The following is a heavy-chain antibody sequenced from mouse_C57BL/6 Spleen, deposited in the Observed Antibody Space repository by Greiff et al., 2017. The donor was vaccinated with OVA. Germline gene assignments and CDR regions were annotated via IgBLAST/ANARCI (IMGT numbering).Heavy chain of an antibody. J-gene: IGHJ4*01. CDR1: GFTFSSYA. V-gene: IGHV5-9-1*02. D-gene: IGHD1-1*01. Sequence: EVMLVESGEGLVKPGGSLKLSCAASGFTFSSYAMSWVRQTPEKRLEWVAYISSGGDYIYYADTVKGRFTISRDNARNTLYLQMSSLKSEDTAMYYCTRERGYYGSAYAMDYWGQGTSVTVSS. CDR2: ISSGGDYI. CDR3: TRERGYYGSAYAMDY.